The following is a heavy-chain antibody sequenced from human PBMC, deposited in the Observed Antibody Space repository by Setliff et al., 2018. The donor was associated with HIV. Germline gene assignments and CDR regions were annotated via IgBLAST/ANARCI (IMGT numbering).Heavy chain of an antibody. Sequence: SETLSLTCTVSGGSISSGSYYWSWIRQPAGKGLDWVGHIFTSGSTNYNPSLKSRVTISVDTSKNLFSLKLSSVTAADTAVYYCARHPPNLDWLDPWGQGTLVTVSS. CDR1: GGSISSGSYY. CDR2: IFTSGST. V-gene: IGHV4-61*09. J-gene: IGHJ5*02. CDR3: ARHPPNLDWLDP.